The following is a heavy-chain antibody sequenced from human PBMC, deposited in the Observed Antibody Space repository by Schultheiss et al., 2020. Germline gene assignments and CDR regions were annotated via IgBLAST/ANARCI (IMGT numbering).Heavy chain of an antibody. CDR3: ARHGGDFWSGHPYYFDY. CDR1: GYSFTSYW. Sequence: GASLRLSCKGSGYSFTSYWIGWVRQMPGKGLEWMGIIYPGDSDTRYSPSFQGQVTISADKSISTAYLQWSSLKASDTAMYYCARHGGDFWSGHPYYFDYWGQGTLVTVSS. CDR2: IYPGDSDT. V-gene: IGHV5-51*01. D-gene: IGHD3-3*01. J-gene: IGHJ4*02.